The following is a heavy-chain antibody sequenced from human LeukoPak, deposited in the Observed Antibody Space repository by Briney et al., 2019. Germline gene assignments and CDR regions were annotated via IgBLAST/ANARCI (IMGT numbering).Heavy chain of an antibody. CDR1: GYTLTELS. V-gene: IGHV1-24*01. Sequence: ASVKVSCKVSGYTLTELSMHWVRQAPGKGLEWMGGFDPEDGETIYAQKFQGRVTMTEDTSTDTAYMELSSLRSEDTAVYYCATERAQGMERRSAFDIWGQGTMVTVSS. CDR3: ATERAQGMERRSAFDI. J-gene: IGHJ3*02. D-gene: IGHD1-1*01. CDR2: FDPEDGET.